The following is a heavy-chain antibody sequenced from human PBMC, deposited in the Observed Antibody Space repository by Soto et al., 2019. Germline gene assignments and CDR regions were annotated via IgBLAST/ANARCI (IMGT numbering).Heavy chain of an antibody. CDR1: GFSLSTSGVG. J-gene: IGHJ4*02. Sequence: QITLKESGPTLVKPTQTLTLTCTFSGFSLSTSGVGVGWIRQPPGKALEWVSLIYWDDDKRYSPSLKSRLTITRDTSKNQVVLTMTNMDPVDTGTYYYAHLLGGCCSTGCLPLRFDYWGQGTLVTVSS. D-gene: IGHD2-2*01. CDR2: IYWDDDK. CDR3: AHLLGGCCSTGCLPLRFDY. V-gene: IGHV2-5*02.